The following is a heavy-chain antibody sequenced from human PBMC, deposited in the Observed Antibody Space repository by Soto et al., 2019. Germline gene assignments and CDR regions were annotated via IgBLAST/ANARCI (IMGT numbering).Heavy chain of an antibody. Sequence: SQTLSLTCVISGDSVSSNSAAWNWIRQSPSRGLEWLGRTYFRSRWYNDYAVSVKSRITINPDTSKNQFSLQLNSVTPEDTAVYYCARTVYSKGRHYGMDVWGQGTTVTVSS. J-gene: IGHJ6*02. CDR2: TYFRSRWYN. D-gene: IGHD4-4*01. V-gene: IGHV6-1*01. CDR1: GDSVSSNSAA. CDR3: ARTVYSKGRHYGMDV.